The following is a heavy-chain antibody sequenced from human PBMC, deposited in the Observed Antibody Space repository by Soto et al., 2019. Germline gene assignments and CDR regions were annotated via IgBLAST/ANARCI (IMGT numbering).Heavy chain of an antibody. D-gene: IGHD2-15*01. CDR3: GKVLIGATRHADVDS. Sequence: QVQLQESGPGLLEPLETLSLTCSVSGVSLNSGHYYWVWVRQSPGKGLAWIASVYYDEITYYNPSLKSRVTISIDKPRNQFSLTLKSVTAADTAVYYCGKVLIGATRHADVDSWGQGARVTVSS. J-gene: IGHJ4*02. V-gene: IGHV4-39*01. CDR1: GVSLNSGHYY. CDR2: VYYDEIT.